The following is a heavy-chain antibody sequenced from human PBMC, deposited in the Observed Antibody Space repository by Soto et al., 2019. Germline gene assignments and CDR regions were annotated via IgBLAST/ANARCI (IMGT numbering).Heavy chain of an antibody. CDR2: IYYSGST. CDR1: GGSISSSSYY. J-gene: IGHJ4*02. Sequence: SETLSLTCTVSGGSISSSSYYWGWIRQPPGKGLEWIGSIYYSGSTYYNPSLKSRVTISVDTSKNQFSLKLSSVTAADTAVYYCARLLDSSGPFDYWGQGTLVTVSS. D-gene: IGHD3-22*01. CDR3: ARLLDSSGPFDY. V-gene: IGHV4-39*01.